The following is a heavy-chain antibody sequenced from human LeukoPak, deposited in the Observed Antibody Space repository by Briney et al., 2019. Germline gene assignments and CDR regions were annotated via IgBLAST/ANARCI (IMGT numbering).Heavy chain of an antibody. J-gene: IGHJ4*02. CDR2: MRYDGSNR. CDR1: GFTFSTYG. D-gene: IGHD3-9*01. V-gene: IGHV3-30*02. CDR3: ADANDIVPGSPHNHFDN. Sequence: GGSLRLSCAASGFTFSTYGMHWVRQAPGKGLEWVAFMRYDGSNRYYADSVKGRFTISGDNSKNTLYLQMNSLRAGDTAVYYCADANDIVPGSPHNHFDNWGQGTLVTVSS.